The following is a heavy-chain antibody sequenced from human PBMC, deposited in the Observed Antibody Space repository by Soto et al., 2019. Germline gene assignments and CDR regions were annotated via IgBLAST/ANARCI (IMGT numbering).Heavy chain of an antibody. V-gene: IGHV3-23*01. Sequence: EVQLLESGGGLVQPGGSLRLSCAASGFTFSSYAMSWVRQAPGKGLEWVSAISGSGGSTYYADSVKGRFTIARDNSKNALYLQMNSLRAEDTAVYYCAKDLFRIVVVIALGDAFDIWGQGTMVTVSS. J-gene: IGHJ3*02. CDR1: GFTFSSYA. D-gene: IGHD2-21*01. CDR3: AKDLFRIVVVIALGDAFDI. CDR2: ISGSGGST.